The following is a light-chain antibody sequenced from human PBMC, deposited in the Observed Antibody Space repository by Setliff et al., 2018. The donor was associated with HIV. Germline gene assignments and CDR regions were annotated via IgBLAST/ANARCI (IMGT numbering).Light chain of an antibody. Sequence: QSALTQAPSVSGAPGQRVTISCTGTSSNMGAGYDVHWYQQLPGTAPKLVIYDNRNRPSGVPDRFSGSRSGASASLAITGLQAEDEADYYFQSYDSSLNANVFGTGTKVTVL. J-gene: IGLJ1*01. V-gene: IGLV1-40*03. CDR2: DNR. CDR1: SSNMGAGYD. CDR3: QSYDSSLNANV.